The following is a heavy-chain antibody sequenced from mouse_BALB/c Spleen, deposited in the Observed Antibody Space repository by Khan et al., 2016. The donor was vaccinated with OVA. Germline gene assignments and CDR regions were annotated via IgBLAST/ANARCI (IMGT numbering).Heavy chain of an antibody. CDR2: ISFSGRT. Sequence: VQLKELGPGLVKPSQSLSLTCTVTGYSITSDYAWNWIRQFPGNKLEWMGYISFSGRTSYNPSLKSRISITRDTSKNQFFLQLNSVTTEDTATYYCARSVTITTAVATDFDYWGQGTTLTVSS. J-gene: IGHJ2*01. CDR1: GYSITSDYA. V-gene: IGHV3-2*02. D-gene: IGHD1-1*01. CDR3: ARSVTITTAVATDFDY.